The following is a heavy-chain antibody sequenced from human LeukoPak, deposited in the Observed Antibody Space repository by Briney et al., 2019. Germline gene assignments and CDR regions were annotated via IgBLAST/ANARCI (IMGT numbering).Heavy chain of an antibody. CDR1: GYTFTIYY. CDR3: ARVASSGNDAFDI. J-gene: IGHJ3*02. CDR2: INPSGGST. Sequence: ASVTASCTASGYTFTIYYIHWVRQAPGQGLEWMGIINPSGGSTSYAQKFQGRVTMTRDTSTSTVYMELSSLRSEDTAVYYCARVASSGNDAFDIWGQGTMVTVSS. D-gene: IGHD3-10*01. V-gene: IGHV1-46*01.